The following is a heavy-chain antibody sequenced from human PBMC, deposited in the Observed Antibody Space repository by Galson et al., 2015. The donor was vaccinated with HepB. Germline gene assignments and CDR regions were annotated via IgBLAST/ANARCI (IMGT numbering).Heavy chain of an antibody. V-gene: IGHV1-3*01. CDR2: INAGNGNT. CDR3: ARDRRDYVYGMDF. D-gene: IGHD4-17*01. CDR1: GYTFTSYA. J-gene: IGHJ6*02. Sequence: SVKVSCKASGYTFTSYAMLWVRQAPGQRLQWMGWINAGNGNTKYSQSCQGRGTITRDTSATTAHMELRILRSEDPAVYYCARDRRDYVYGMDFWGQGTTVTVSS.